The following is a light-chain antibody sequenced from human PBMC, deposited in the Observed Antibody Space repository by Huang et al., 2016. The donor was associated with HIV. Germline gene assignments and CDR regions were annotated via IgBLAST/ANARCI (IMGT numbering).Light chain of an antibody. J-gene: IGKJ1*01. CDR1: QNINTN. Sequence: EIVMTQSPGTLSVAPGERATISCRASQNINTNLAWFQQKPGQAPRLLIYAASTRTADFTARFSGSGSRTEFTLTISSLQSEDIAVYYCQQYNDWPRSCGQGTKVEIK. CDR3: QQYNDWPRS. CDR2: AAS. V-gene: IGKV3-15*01.